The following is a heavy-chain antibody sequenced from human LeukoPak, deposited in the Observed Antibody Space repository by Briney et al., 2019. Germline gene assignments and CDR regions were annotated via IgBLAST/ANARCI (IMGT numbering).Heavy chain of an antibody. V-gene: IGHV3-23*01. Sequence: GGSLRLSCVASGFDFSSYAMTWVRQAPGRGLEWVSTIGAYAARIYYADSVKGRFTTSRENSKSTLSLQMNSLRAEDTALYYCAKDPLGGGSSLINWFDSWGQGVWVTVSS. CDR1: GFDFSSYA. CDR2: IGAYAARI. D-gene: IGHD1-26*01. J-gene: IGHJ5*01. CDR3: AKDPLGGGSSLINWFDS.